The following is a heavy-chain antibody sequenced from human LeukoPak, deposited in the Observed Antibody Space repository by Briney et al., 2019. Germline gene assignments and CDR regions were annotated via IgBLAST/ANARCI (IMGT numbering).Heavy chain of an antibody. CDR2: IYRSGST. CDR1: GYSINSGYY. CDR3: ARREWETGDFDY. J-gene: IGHJ4*02. D-gene: IGHD1-26*01. Sequence: SETLSLTCTVSGYSINSGYYWVWIRQPPGKGLEWIGSIYRSGSTNYNPSLKSRVTLSGDTSKNQFSLKLSSVTAADTAVYYCARREWETGDFDYWGQGTLVTVSS. V-gene: IGHV4-38-2*02.